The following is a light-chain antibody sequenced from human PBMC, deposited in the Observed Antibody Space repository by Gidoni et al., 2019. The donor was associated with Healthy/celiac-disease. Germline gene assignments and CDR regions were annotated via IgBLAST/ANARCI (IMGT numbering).Light chain of an antibody. V-gene: IGKV3-15*01. CDR3: QQYNNWPPLT. CDR2: GAS. CDR1: QSVSSN. Sequence: EIVMTQSPATLSVSPGERATLSCRASQSVSSNLAWYQQKPGQAPRLLIYGASTRATGIPARFSGSGSGTEFTLTISSLHSEDFAVYYCQQYNNWPPLTFXGXTKVEIK. J-gene: IGKJ4*01.